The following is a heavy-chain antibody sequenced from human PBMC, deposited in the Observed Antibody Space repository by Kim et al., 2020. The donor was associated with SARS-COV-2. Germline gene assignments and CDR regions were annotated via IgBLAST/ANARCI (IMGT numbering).Heavy chain of an antibody. Sequence: SETLSLTCTVSGGSISSGSYYWSWIRQPAGKGLEWIGRIYTSGSTNYNPSLKSRVTISVDTSKNQFSLKLSSVTAADTAVCYCARDVTSIAAAVTNWFDPWGQGTLVTVSS. CDR3: ARDVTSIAAAVTNWFDP. V-gene: IGHV4-61*02. J-gene: IGHJ5*02. CDR1: GGSISSGSYY. CDR2: IYTSGST. D-gene: IGHD6-13*01.